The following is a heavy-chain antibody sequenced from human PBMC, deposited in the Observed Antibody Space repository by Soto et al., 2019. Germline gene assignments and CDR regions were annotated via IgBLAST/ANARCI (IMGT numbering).Heavy chain of an antibody. CDR3: AKDAKILDWLPTSYYFDF. CDR1: GGTFSSYT. Sequence: GASVKVFCKASGGTFSSYTISWVRQAPGQGLEWMGRIIPILGIANYAQKFQGRVTITADKSTSTAYMELSSLRSEDTAVYYCAKDAKILDWLPTSYYFDFWGQGTLVTVSS. D-gene: IGHD3-9*01. CDR2: IIPILGIA. J-gene: IGHJ4*02. V-gene: IGHV1-69*04.